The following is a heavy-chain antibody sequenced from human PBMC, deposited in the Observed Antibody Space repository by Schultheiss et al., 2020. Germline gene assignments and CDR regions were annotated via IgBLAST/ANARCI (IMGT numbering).Heavy chain of an antibody. Sequence: SETLSLTCAVYGGSFSGYYWSWVRQPPGKGLEWIGEINHSGSTNYNPSLKSRVTISVDTSKNQFSLQLSTVTAAAAAVYYCARGFTMVRGANWFDPWGQGTLVTVSS. CDR2: INHSGST. D-gene: IGHD3-10*01. J-gene: IGHJ5*02. CDR3: ARGFTMVRGANWFDP. CDR1: GGSFSGYY. V-gene: IGHV4-34*01.